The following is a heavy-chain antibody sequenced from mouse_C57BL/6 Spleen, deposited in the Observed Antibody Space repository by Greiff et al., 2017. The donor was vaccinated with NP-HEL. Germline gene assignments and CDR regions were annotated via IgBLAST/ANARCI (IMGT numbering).Heavy chain of an antibody. V-gene: IGHV1-63*01. CDR3: ARRIGDGYYDY. CDR2: IYPGGGYT. J-gene: IGHJ2*01. Sequence: VQVVESGAELVRPGTSVKMSCKASGYTFTNYWIGWAKQRPGHGLEWIGDIYPGGGYTNYAEKFKGKATLTADKSSSTAYMQFSSLTSEDSAIYYCARRIGDGYYDYWGQGTTLTVSS. D-gene: IGHD2-3*01. CDR1: GYTFTNYW.